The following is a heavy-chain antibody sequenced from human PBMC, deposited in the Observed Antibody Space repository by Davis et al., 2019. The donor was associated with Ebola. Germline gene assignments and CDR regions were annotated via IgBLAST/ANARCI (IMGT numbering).Heavy chain of an antibody. Sequence: GESLKISCGASGFTFSIYEMNWVRQAPGKGLEWVSYISSSSSTIYYADSVKGRFTISRDNAKNSLYLQMNSLRAEDTAVYYCARARGSYYYYYYGMDVWGQGTTVTVSS. J-gene: IGHJ6*02. CDR2: ISSSSSTI. CDR3: ARARGSYYYYYYGMDV. CDR1: GFTFSIYE. D-gene: IGHD1-26*01. V-gene: IGHV3-48*03.